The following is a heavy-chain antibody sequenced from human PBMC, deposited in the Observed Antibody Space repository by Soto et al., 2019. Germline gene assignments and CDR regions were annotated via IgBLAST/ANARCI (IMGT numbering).Heavy chain of an antibody. CDR3: ARGMGYYETVYYGMDV. CDR2: IYYSGST. Sequence: SETLSLTCTVSGGSISSGGYYWSWIRQHPGKGLEWIGYIYYSGSTYYNPSLKSRVTISVDTSKNQFSLKLSSVTAADTAVYYCARGMGYYETVYYGMDVWGQGTTVTVS. V-gene: IGHV4-31*02. D-gene: IGHD3-22*01. CDR1: GGSISSGGYY. J-gene: IGHJ6*02.